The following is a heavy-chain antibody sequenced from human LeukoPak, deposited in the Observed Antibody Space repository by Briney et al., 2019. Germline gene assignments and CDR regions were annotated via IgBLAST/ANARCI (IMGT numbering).Heavy chain of an antibody. CDR1: GFTFSSYS. J-gene: IGHJ4*02. Sequence: GGSLRLSCAASGFTFSSYSMNWVRQAPGKGLEWVSYISSSSSTVYYADSVEGRFTISRDNAKNSLYLQMNSLRAEDTAVYYCASGDSYGSLVFYWGQGTLVTVSS. V-gene: IGHV3-48*01. CDR2: ISSSSSTV. D-gene: IGHD5-18*01. CDR3: ASGDSYGSLVFY.